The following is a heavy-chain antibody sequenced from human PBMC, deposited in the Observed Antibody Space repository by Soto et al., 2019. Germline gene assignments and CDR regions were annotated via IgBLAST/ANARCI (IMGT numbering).Heavy chain of an antibody. CDR1: GGSFSGYY. CDR2: INHSGST. Sequence: PSETLSLTCAVYGGSFSGYYWSWIRQPPGKGLEWIGEINHSGSTNYNPSLKSRVTISVDTSKNQFSLKLSSVTAADTAVYYCAFRDILTGHDSVMAVWGKGTTVPVSS. J-gene: IGHJ6*04. D-gene: IGHD3-9*01. CDR3: AFRDILTGHDSVMAV. V-gene: IGHV4-34*01.